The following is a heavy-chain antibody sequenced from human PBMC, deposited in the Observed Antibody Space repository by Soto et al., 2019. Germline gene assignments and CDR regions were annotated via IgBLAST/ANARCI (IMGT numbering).Heavy chain of an antibody. CDR3: AREVTVASYSFDF. V-gene: IGHV1-46*01. J-gene: IGHJ4*02. CDR2: INPSGGST. D-gene: IGHD5-12*01. CDR1: GYTFTNCY. Sequence: ASVKVSCKASGYTFTNCYIHWVRQAPGQGLEWMGIINPSGGSTNYAQKFQGRVTMTSDTSTSTVNMELSSLRSEDTAVYYCAREVTVASYSFDFWGQGTLVTVSS.